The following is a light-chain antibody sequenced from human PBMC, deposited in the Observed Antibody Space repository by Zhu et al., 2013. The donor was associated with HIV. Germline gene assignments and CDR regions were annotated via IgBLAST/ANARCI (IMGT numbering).Light chain of an antibody. CDR3: AAWDDSLNGFWL. CDR1: TSNIGKNN. V-gene: IGLV1-44*01. J-gene: IGLJ3*02. Sequence: QSVLTQPPSASGTPGQRVTISCSGGTSNIGKNNVNWYQHFPGSAPKVLIYGTNQRPSGVPDRFSASKSGTSASLAISGLQSVDEAVYYCAAWDDSLNGFWLFGGGTRLTVL. CDR2: GTN.